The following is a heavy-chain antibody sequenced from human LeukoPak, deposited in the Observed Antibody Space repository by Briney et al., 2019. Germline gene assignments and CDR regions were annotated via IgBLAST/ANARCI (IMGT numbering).Heavy chain of an antibody. V-gene: IGHV3-15*01. D-gene: IGHD3-22*01. CDR2: IKSRTDGGTA. CDR1: GFTFNNAW. Sequence: GSLRLSCAASGFTFNNAWMTWVRQAPGKGVGWVGHIKSRTDGGTAEYAAPVKGRFTISRDASKNTLYLQMNSLKTEDTAVYYCSTRYCDTSGDTRGIWGQGTMVTVSS. CDR3: STRYCDTSGDTRGI. J-gene: IGHJ3*02.